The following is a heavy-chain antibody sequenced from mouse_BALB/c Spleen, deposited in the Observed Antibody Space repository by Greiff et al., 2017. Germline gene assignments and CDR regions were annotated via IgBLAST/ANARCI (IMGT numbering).Heavy chain of an antibody. Sequence: EVKVVESGGGLVQPKGSLKLSCAASGFTFNTYAMNWVRQAPGKGLEWVARIRSKSNNYATYYADSVKDRFTISRDDSQSMLYLQMNNLKTEDTAMYYCVRHGVYGYGAMDYWGQGTSVTVSS. CDR2: IRSKSNNYAT. V-gene: IGHV10-1*02. J-gene: IGHJ4*01. CDR1: GFTFNTYA. CDR3: VRHGVYGYGAMDY. D-gene: IGHD2-2*01.